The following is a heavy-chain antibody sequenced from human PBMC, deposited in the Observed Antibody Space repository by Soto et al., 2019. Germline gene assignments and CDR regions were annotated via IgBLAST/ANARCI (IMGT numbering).Heavy chain of an antibody. CDR3: ARATSVDAH. CDR1: GFAFSGYW. CDR2: IKQDGSEK. J-gene: IGHJ4*02. V-gene: IGHV3-7*01. Sequence: EVQLVESGGDLVQPGGSLRLSCAASGFAFSGYWMSWVRQAPGKGLEGVANIKQDGSEKYYVDSVKGRFTISRDNAKNSLYLQMTSLRVEDTAVYYCARATSVDAHWGQGTLVTVSS. D-gene: IGHD5-12*01.